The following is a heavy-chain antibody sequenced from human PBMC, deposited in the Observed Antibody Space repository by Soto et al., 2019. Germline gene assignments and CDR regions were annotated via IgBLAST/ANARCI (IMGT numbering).Heavy chain of an antibody. CDR2: ISGNNGKT. Sequence: QVQLVQSGPEVKKPGASVTLSCKASGYNFNNYGISWVRQAPGQGLEWMGWISGNNGKTKYGQKFQGRVSLTTDSSTSTAYIEMRSLRSDDTADYYCVSRVVTTLDDAFDIWGPGTRVTVSS. D-gene: IGHD2-21*02. CDR1: GYNFNNYG. CDR3: VSRVVTTLDDAFDI. J-gene: IGHJ3*02. V-gene: IGHV1-18*01.